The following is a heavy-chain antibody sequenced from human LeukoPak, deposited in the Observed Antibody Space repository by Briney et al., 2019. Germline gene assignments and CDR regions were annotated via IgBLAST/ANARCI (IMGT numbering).Heavy chain of an antibody. CDR3: GTLGTARPGSFDY. D-gene: IGHD6-6*01. V-gene: IGHV1-46*01. CDR1: GYTFTSYY. Sequence: GASVKVSCKASGYTFTSYYMHWVRHAPGQGLEWMGIINPSGGSTSYAQKFQGRVTMTRDMSTSTVYMELSSLRSEDTAVYYCGTLGTARPGSFDYWGQGTLVTVSS. CDR2: INPSGGST. J-gene: IGHJ4*02.